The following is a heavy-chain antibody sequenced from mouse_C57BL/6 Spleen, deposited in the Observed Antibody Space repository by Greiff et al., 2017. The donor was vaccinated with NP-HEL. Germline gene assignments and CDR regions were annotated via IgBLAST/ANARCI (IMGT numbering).Heavy chain of an antibody. J-gene: IGHJ2*01. Sequence: QVQLQQPGAELVMPGASVKLSCKASGYTFTSYWMHWVKQRPGQGLEWIGEIDPSDSYTNYNQKFKGKSTLTVDKSSSTAYMQLSSLTSEDSAVYYCARLDGYYPDYWGQGTTLTVSS. D-gene: IGHD2-3*01. CDR1: GYTFTSYW. V-gene: IGHV1-69*01. CDR3: ARLDGYYPDY. CDR2: IDPSDSYT.